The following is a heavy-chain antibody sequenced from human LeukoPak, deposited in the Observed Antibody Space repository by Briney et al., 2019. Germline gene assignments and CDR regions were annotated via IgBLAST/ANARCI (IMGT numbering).Heavy chain of an antibody. D-gene: IGHD3-16*01. CDR2: INPSVCST. CDR3: AIESYVSFYYYYYGMDV. Sequence: ASVKVSCKASGYTFTSYYMQWLRQAPRQGLEWMGIINPSVCSTSYAQKFQGRVTMNRNRSNGKVYMELSSLRSEDTAVCYVAIESYVSFYYYYYGMDVWGQGTTVTVSS. CDR1: GYTFTSYY. J-gene: IGHJ6*02. V-gene: IGHV1-46*01.